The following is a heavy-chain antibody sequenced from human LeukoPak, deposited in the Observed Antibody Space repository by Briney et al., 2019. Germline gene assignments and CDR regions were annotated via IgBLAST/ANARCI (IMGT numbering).Heavy chain of an antibody. D-gene: IGHD1-26*01. CDR3: ARYSATYYVY. CDR1: GGSISSFC. Sequence: SETLSLTCTVSGGSISSFCWTWIRQRPGKGLEWIGYIYYSGSTNYNLSLKSRVTISADTSKNQISLKLSSVTAADTAVYYCARYSATYYVYWDEGTLVTVSS. J-gene: IGHJ4*02. V-gene: IGHV4-59*01. CDR2: IYYSGST.